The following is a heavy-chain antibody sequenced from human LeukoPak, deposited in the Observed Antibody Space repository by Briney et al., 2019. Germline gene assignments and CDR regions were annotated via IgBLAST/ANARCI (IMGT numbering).Heavy chain of an antibody. J-gene: IGHJ2*01. V-gene: IGHV1-69*05. CDR2: IIPIFGTA. D-gene: IGHD4-17*01. Sequence: SVKVSCKASGGTFSSYTISWVRQAPGQGLEWMGGIIPIFGTANYAQKFQGRVTITTDESTSTAYMELSSLRSEDTAVYYCASVTVTTYWYFDLWGRGTLVTVSS. CDR1: GGTFSSYT. CDR3: ASVTVTTYWYFDL.